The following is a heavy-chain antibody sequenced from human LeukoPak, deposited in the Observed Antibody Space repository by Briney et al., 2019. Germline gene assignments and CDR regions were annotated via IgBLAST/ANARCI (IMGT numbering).Heavy chain of an antibody. J-gene: IGHJ4*02. D-gene: IGHD1-1*01. Sequence: AGGSLRLSCRASGFTFSSHGMTWVRQAPGKGLEWVSGIGVSGSPSYNSDSVKGRFTISRDNSNNTLYLQMSSLRAEDTAVYYCAAWKVSPLGYFDNWGQGILVTVSS. CDR3: AAWKVSPLGYFDN. V-gene: IGHV3-23*01. CDR1: GFTFSSHG. CDR2: IGVSGSPS.